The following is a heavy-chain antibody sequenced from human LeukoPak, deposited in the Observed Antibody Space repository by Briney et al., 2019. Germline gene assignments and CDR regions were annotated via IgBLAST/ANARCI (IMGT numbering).Heavy chain of an antibody. Sequence: PSGTLSLTCTVSGGSISSYYWSWIRQPAGKGLEWIGRIYTSGSTNYNPSLKSRVTMSVDTSKNQFSLKLSSVTAADTAVYYCARGRRVWFGIDDAFDIWGQGTMVTVSS. CDR1: GGSISSYY. D-gene: IGHD3-10*01. V-gene: IGHV4-4*07. J-gene: IGHJ3*02. CDR2: IYTSGST. CDR3: ARGRRVWFGIDDAFDI.